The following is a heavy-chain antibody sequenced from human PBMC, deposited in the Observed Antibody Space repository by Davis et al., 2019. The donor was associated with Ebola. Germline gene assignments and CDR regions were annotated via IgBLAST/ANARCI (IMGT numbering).Heavy chain of an antibody. CDR1: GGSVSSGSYY. J-gene: IGHJ6*02. D-gene: IGHD4-17*01. CDR2: IDYSGST. Sequence: PSETLSLTCTVSGGSVSSGSYYWSWIRQPPGKGLEWIGYIDYSGSTNYNPSLKSRVTISVDTSKNQFSLKLSSVTAADTAVYYCARFPYGDYFLYYYYGMDVWGQGTTVTVSS. V-gene: IGHV4-61*01. CDR3: ARFPYGDYFLYYYYGMDV.